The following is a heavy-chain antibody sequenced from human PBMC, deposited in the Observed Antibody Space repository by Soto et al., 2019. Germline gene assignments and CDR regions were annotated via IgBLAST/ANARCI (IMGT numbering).Heavy chain of an antibody. CDR2: ISAYNGNT. CDR3: RGAYAFWSGYAGLAS. CDR1: GYTFTSYG. D-gene: IGHD3-3*01. V-gene: IGHV1-18*01. J-gene: IGHJ4*02. Sequence: QVQLVQSGAEVKKPGASVKVSCKASGYTFTSYGISWVRQAPGQGLEWMGWISAYNGNTNYAQKLPGRLTITTDTSTSTAHMELRSLRSDATAVYYCRGAYAFWSGYAGLASWGQGPLVAFAS.